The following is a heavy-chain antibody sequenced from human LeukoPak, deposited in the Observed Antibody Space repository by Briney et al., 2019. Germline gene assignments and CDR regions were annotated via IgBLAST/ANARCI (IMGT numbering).Heavy chain of an antibody. CDR2: ISGSGGST. J-gene: IGHJ6*02. CDR3: AKGDYPYYYYYGMDV. D-gene: IGHD4-11*01. Sequence: GGSLRLSCAASGFTFSGYAMSWVRQAPGKGLEWVSAISGSGGSTYYADSVKGRFTISRDNSKNTLYLQMNSLRAEDTAVYYCAKGDYPYYYYYGMDVWGQGTTVTVSS. CDR1: GFTFSGYA. V-gene: IGHV3-23*01.